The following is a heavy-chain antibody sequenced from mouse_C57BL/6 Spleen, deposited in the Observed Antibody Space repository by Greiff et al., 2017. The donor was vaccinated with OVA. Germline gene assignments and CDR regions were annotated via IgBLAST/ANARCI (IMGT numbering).Heavy chain of an antibody. Sequence: QVQLQQPGAELVKPGASVKLSCKASGYTFTSYWMQWVKQRPGQGLEWIGEIDPSDSYTNYNQKFKGKATLTVDTSSSTAYMQLSSLTSEDSAVYDCARKDVGAYWGKGTLVTVSA. CDR2: IDPSDSYT. CDR1: GYTFTSYW. V-gene: IGHV1-50*01. J-gene: IGHJ3*01. CDR3: ARKDVGAY.